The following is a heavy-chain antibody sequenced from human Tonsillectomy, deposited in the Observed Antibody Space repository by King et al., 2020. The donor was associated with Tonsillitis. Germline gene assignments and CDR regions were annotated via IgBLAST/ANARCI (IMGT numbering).Heavy chain of an antibody. D-gene: IGHD3-3*01. CDR3: ARGYSDFWSGYSFGLFDP. Sequence: QLQLQESGSGLVKPSQTLSLTCAVSGGSISSGGYSWSWIRQPPGKGLEWSGYIYHSGSTYYNPSLKSLVTISVDRSKNQFSLKLSSVTAADTAVYYCARGYSDFWSGYSFGLFDPWGQGTLVTVSS. V-gene: IGHV4-30-2*01. CDR1: GGSISSGGYS. J-gene: IGHJ5*02. CDR2: IYHSGST.